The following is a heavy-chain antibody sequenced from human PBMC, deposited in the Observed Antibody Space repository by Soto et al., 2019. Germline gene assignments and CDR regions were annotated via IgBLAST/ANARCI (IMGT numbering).Heavy chain of an antibody. V-gene: IGHV3-30*18. D-gene: IGHD3-16*01. CDR3: AKERVESGVGEVDY. CDR2: ISYDGSNK. CDR1: GFTFSRNG. Sequence: QVQLVESGGDVVQPGRSLRLSCAASGFTFSRNGMHWVRQAPGKGLEWVGVISYDGSNKYYADSVKGRFTISRDNSKNTLYLQMNSLRAEDTALYYCAKERVESGVGEVDYWGQGTLITVSS. J-gene: IGHJ4*02.